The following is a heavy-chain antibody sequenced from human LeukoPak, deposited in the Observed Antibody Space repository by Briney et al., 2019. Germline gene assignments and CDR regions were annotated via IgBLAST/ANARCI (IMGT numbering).Heavy chain of an antibody. CDR3: AVNYYGSGSYFRDDY. V-gene: IGHV1-8*03. D-gene: IGHD3-10*01. CDR1: GYTFTSYD. J-gene: IGHJ4*02. Sequence: ASVKVSSKASGYTFTSYDINWVRQATGQGLEWMGWMNPNSGNTGYAQKFQGRVTITRNASISTAYMELSSLRSEDTAVYYCAVNYYGSGSYFRDDYWGQGTVDSVSS. CDR2: MNPNSGNT.